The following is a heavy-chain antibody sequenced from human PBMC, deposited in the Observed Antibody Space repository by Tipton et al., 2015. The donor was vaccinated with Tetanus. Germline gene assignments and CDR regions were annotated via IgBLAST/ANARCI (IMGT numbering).Heavy chain of an antibody. Sequence: TLSLTCTVSGGSIRSSSYYWGWIRQPPGKGLEWIGTIYSGGSTYYNPSLKSRVTISVDTSKNQFSLKLSSVTAADTAVYYCARHGRAESDTTQHFDSWGQGTLVTVSS. V-gene: IGHV4-39*01. J-gene: IGHJ4*02. CDR3: ARHGRAESDTTQHFDS. D-gene: IGHD1-26*01. CDR2: IYSGGST. CDR1: GGSIRSSSYY.